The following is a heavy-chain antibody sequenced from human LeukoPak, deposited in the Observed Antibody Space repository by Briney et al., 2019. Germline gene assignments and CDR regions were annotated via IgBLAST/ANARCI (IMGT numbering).Heavy chain of an antibody. Sequence: ASVKVSCKASGYTFTSYYMHWVRQAPGQGLEWMGWINPNSGGTNYAQKFQGRVTMTRDTSISTAYMELSRLRSDDTAVYYCASPMTPLSDAFDIWGQGTMVTVSS. V-gene: IGHV1-2*02. D-gene: IGHD3-22*01. CDR2: INPNSGGT. CDR1: GYTFTSYY. CDR3: ASPMTPLSDAFDI. J-gene: IGHJ3*02.